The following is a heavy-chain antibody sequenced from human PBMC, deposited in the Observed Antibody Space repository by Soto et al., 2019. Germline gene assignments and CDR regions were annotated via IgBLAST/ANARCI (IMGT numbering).Heavy chain of an antibody. CDR3: AKDPHTMIVKQLAYYYYYGMDV. V-gene: IGHV3-30*18. D-gene: IGHD3-22*01. Sequence: GGSLRLSCAAPGFTFSSYGMHWVRQAPGKGLEWVAVISYDGSNKYYADSVKGRFTISRDNSKNTLYLQMNSLRAEDTAVYYCAKDPHTMIVKQLAYYYYYGMDVWGQGTTVTVSS. CDR1: GFTFSSYG. CDR2: ISYDGSNK. J-gene: IGHJ6*02.